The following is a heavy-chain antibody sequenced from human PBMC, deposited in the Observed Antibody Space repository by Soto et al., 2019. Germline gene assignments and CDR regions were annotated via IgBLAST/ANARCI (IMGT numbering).Heavy chain of an antibody. Sequence: PSETLSLTCPVSTGSMNSYYWSWVRQPAGKGLELIGRIYVSANTNYNPSLMSRVTMSIDTSKRQFSLRLTSVTAADTAVYFCARAPPTNAVDIWGPGTAVTVSS. CDR3: ARAPPTNAVDI. CDR2: IYVSANT. CDR1: TGSMNSYY. J-gene: IGHJ3*02. D-gene: IGHD2-2*01. V-gene: IGHV4-4*07.